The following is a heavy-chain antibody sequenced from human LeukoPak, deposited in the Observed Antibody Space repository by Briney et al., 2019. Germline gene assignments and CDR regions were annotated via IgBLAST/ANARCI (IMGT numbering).Heavy chain of an antibody. CDR1: GGSMRSYY. J-gene: IGHJ3*02. CDR3: ARHYIAAGGGDAFDI. V-gene: IGHV4-59*08. Sequence: LETQSLTCTVSGGSMRSYYWSWIRQPAGKGLEWTGYIYYSGSTYYNPSLKSRVTISVDTSKNQFSLKLSSVTAADTAIYYCARHYIAAGGGDAFDIWGQGTMVIVCS. CDR2: IYYSGST. D-gene: IGHD6-13*01.